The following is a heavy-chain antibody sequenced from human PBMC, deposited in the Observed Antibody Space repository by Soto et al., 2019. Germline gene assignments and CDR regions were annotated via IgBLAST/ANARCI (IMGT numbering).Heavy chain of an antibody. D-gene: IGHD2-21*02. CDR2: INHSGTI. V-gene: IGHV4-34*01. CDR3: ARADRTLVTSYSLDV. CDR1: GGSFSGYY. J-gene: IGHJ6*02. Sequence: PSETLSLTCAVYGGSFSGYYWTWIRQPPGKGLEWIGEINHSGTINFNPSLKSRLTIPLDTSKKHFSLKLSSVTDADTAAYYCARADRTLVTSYSLDVWGQGPT.